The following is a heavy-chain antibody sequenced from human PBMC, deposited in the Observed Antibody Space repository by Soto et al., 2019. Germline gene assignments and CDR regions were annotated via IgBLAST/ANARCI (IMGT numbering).Heavy chain of an antibody. CDR3: ARHTLGVDTAMVATGYFDY. J-gene: IGHJ4*02. CDR2: IYYSGST. D-gene: IGHD5-18*01. CDR1: GGSISSSSYY. V-gene: IGHV4-39*01. Sequence: SETLSLTCTVSGGSISSSSYYWGWIRQPPGKGLEWIGSIYYSGSTYYNPSLKSRATISVDTSKNQFSLRLSSVTAADTAVYYCARHTLGVDTAMVATGYFDYWGQGTMVTVSS.